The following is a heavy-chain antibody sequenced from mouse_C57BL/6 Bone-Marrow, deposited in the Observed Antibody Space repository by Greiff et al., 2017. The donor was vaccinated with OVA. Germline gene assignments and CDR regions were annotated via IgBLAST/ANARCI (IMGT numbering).Heavy chain of an antibody. D-gene: IGHD2-4*01. CDR3: ALGLRLFAWFAY. CDR2: ISSGSSTI. V-gene: IGHV5-17*01. J-gene: IGHJ3*01. Sequence: EVKLMESGGGLVKPGGSLKLSCAASGFTFSDYGMHWVRQAPEKGLEWVAYISSGSSTIYYAETVQGRFTISRDNAKNTLFLQMTSLRSEDTAMYYCALGLRLFAWFAYWGQGTLVTVSA. CDR1: GFTFSDYG.